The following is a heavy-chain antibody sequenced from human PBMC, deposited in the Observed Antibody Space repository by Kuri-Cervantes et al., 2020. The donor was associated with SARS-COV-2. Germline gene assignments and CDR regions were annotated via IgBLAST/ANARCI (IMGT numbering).Heavy chain of an antibody. CDR3: ARDNYDFWSGASLPGY. CDR2: IYHSGST. CDR1: GGSISSYY. V-gene: IGHV4-38-2*02. J-gene: IGHJ4*02. Sequence: SETLSLTCTVSGGSISSYYWSWIRQPPGKGLEWIGSIYHSGSTYYNPSLKSRVTISVDTSKNQFSLKLSSVTAADTAVYYCARDNYDFWSGASLPGYWGQGTRGTGSS. D-gene: IGHD3-3*01.